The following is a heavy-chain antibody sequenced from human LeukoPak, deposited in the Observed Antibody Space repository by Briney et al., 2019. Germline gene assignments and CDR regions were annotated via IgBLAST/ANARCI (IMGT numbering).Heavy chain of an antibody. V-gene: IGHV3-53*01. CDR2: LYSGGSI. CDR3: ARGENYFHH. Sequence: PGGSLSLSCAASGFTVSSNFMSWVRQAPGKGLEWVSVLYSGGSIYYADSVKGRFTISRDNSKNTLYLQMNRLGAEDTAMYYCARGENYFHHWGQGTLVTVSS. J-gene: IGHJ1*01. CDR1: GFTVSSNF.